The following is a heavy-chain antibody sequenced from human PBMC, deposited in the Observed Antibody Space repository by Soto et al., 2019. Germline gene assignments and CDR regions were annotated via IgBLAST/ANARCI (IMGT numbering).Heavy chain of an antibody. CDR3: ARDQHYYDSSGYYVGYYYYYGMDV. CDR2: INPNSGGT. Sequence: QVQLVQSGAEVKKPGASVKVSCKASGYTFTGYYMHWVRQAPGQGLEWMGWINPNSGGTNYAQKFQGWVTMNRDTSISTAYMELSRLRSDDTAVYYCARDQHYYDSSGYYVGYYYYYGMDVWGQGTTVTVSS. J-gene: IGHJ6*02. CDR1: GYTFTGYY. V-gene: IGHV1-2*04. D-gene: IGHD3-22*01.